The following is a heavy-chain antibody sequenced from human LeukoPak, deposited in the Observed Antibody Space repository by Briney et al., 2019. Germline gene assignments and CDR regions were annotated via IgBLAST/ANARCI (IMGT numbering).Heavy chain of an antibody. CDR3: AKSLTMVNWFDP. J-gene: IGHJ5*02. CDR1: GFIFSSYA. D-gene: IGHD3-10*01. CDR2: ISGSGYST. V-gene: IGHV3-23*01. Sequence: GGSLRLSCAASGFIFSSYAMSWVRQAPGKGLEWVSAISGSGYSTNYADSAKGRFSISRDNSKNTLFLQMNSLRAEDTALYYCAKSLTMVNWFDPWGQGTLVTVSS.